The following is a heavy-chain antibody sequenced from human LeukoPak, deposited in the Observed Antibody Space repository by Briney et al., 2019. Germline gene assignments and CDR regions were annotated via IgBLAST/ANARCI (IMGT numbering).Heavy chain of an antibody. CDR3: ARSKGSCYY. D-gene: IGHD3-10*01. V-gene: IGHV4-59*08. J-gene: IGHJ4*02. CDR2: IYYSGST. Sequence: SETLSLTCTVSGGSISSYYWSWIRQPPGKGLEWIGYIYYSGSTNYNPSLKSRVTISVDTSNNQFSLKLSSVTAADTAMYYCARSKGSCYYWGQGTLVTVSS. CDR1: GGSISSYY.